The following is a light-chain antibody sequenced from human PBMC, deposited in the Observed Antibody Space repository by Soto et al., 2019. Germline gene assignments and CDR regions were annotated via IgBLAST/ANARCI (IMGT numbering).Light chain of an antibody. J-gene: IGKJ4*01. CDR3: LQYNNWPLT. CDR1: QSVSSN. V-gene: IGKV3-15*01. Sequence: EIVMTQSPATLSVSPVERATLSCRASQSVSSNLAWYQQKPGQAPRLLIYGASTRATGIPARFSGSGSGTEFTLTISSLQSEDFAVYYCLQYNNWPLTFGGGTKVDIK. CDR2: GAS.